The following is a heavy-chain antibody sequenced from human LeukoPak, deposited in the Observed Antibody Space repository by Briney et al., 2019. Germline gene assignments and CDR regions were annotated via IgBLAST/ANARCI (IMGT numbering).Heavy chain of an antibody. CDR2: IYYSGST. CDR3: ARESYGFTIDY. V-gene: IGHV4-31*03. D-gene: IGHD5-18*01. Sequence: SQTLSLTCTVSGGSISSGGYYWSWIRQHPGTGPEWIGYIYYSGSTYYNPSLKSRVTISVDTSKNQFSLKLSSVTAADTAVYYCARESYGFTIDYWGQGTLVTVSS. CDR1: GGSISSGGYY. J-gene: IGHJ4*02.